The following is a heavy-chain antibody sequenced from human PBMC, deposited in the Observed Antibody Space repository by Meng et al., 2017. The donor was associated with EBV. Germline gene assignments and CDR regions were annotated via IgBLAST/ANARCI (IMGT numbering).Heavy chain of an antibody. D-gene: IGHD1-26*01. CDR2: ISSSGSTI. Sequence: VQRVESGGGLAKPGGSLSLTCAASGFTFSDYYMSWIRQAPGKGLEWFSYISSSGSTIYYADSVKGRFTISRDNAKNSLYLQMNSLRAEDTAVYYCASHPAYSGSYDGGYWGQGTLVTVFS. CDR1: GFTFSDYY. V-gene: IGHV3-11*01. CDR3: ASHPAYSGSYDGGY. J-gene: IGHJ4*02.